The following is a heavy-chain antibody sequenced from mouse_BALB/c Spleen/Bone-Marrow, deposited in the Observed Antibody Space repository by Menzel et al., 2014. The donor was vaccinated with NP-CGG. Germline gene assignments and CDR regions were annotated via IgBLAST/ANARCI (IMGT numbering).Heavy chain of an antibody. CDR3: ARGIYYGNYFDY. V-gene: IGHV1-19*01. D-gene: IGHD2-1*01. J-gene: IGHJ2*01. CDR2: VNPYNGGT. Sequence: AQMKQSGPELVKPGASVTMSCKASGYTFTDYYMDWVKQSHGESSEWIGRVNPYNGGTSYNQKFKGKATLTVDKSSSTAYMELNSLTSEDSAVYYCARGIYYGNYFDYWGQGTPLTVPS. CDR1: GYTFTDYY.